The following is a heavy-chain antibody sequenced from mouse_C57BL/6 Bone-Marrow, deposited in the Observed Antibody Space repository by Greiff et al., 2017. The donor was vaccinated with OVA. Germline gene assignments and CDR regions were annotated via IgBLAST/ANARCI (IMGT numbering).Heavy chain of an antibody. CDR3: ARREGGLRLRDYFDY. D-gene: IGHD3-2*02. V-gene: IGHV1-81*01. CDR1: GYTFTSYG. CDR2: IYPRSGNT. J-gene: IGHJ2*01. Sequence: VQLQQSGAELARPGVSVKLSCKASGYTFTSYGISWVKQRTGQGLEWIGEIYPRSGNTYYNEKFKGKATLTADKSSSTAYMELRSLTSEDAAVYVCARREGGLRLRDYFDYWGQGTTLTVSS.